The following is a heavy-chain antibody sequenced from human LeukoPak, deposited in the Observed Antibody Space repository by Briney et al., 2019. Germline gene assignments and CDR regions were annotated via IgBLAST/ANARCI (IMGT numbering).Heavy chain of an antibody. J-gene: IGHJ6*02. D-gene: IGHD6-13*01. CDR2: FDPEDGET. V-gene: IGHV1-24*01. Sequence: ASVKVSCKVSGYTLTELSMHWVRQAPGKGLEWMGGFDPEDGETIYAQKFQGRVTMTEDTSTDTAYMELSSLRSEDMAVYYCATPKIAAAGTYYYGMDVWGQGTTVTVSS. CDR1: GYTLTELS. CDR3: ATPKIAAAGTYYYGMDV.